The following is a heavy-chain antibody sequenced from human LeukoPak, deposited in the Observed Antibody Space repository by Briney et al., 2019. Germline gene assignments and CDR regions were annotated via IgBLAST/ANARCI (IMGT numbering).Heavy chain of an antibody. V-gene: IGHV4-61*02. Sequence: SQTLSLTCTVSGGSISSGSYYWSWIRQPAGKGLEWIGRIYTSGSTNYNPSLKSRVTISVDTSKNQFSLELSSVTAADTAVYYCARDYYDSSGYSTFDYWGQGTLVTVSS. CDR2: IYTSGST. CDR3: ARDYYDSSGYSTFDY. D-gene: IGHD3-22*01. CDR1: GGSISSGSYY. J-gene: IGHJ4*02.